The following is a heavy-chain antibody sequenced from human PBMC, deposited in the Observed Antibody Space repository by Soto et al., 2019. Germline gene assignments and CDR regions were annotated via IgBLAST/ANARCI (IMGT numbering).Heavy chain of an antibody. J-gene: IGHJ5*02. CDR3: ARPTLEDSSSRGWFDP. Sequence: PSETLSLTCTVSGVSISSSSYYWGWIRQPPGKGLEWIGSIYYSGSTYYNPSLKSRVTISVDTSKNQFSLSLSSVTAADTAVYYCARPTLEDSSSRGWFDPWGQGTLVTVSS. CDR2: IYYSGST. D-gene: IGHD6-6*01. CDR1: GVSISSSSYY. V-gene: IGHV4-39*01.